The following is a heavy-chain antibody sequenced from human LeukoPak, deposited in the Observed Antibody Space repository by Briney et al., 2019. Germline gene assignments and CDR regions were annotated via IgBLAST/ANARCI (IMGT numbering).Heavy chain of an antibody. CDR3: AKSVGIIRRGAFDI. CDR1: GFTFSTYA. CDR2: ISGSGATT. D-gene: IGHD3-10*01. V-gene: IGHV3-23*01. J-gene: IGHJ3*02. Sequence: PGGSLRLSCAASGFTFSTYAMSWVRQAPGKGLERVSGISGSGATTYYADSAKGRFTISRDNSKNTLYVHMNSLRAEDTAVYYCAKSVGIIRRGAFDIRGQGTMVTVSS.